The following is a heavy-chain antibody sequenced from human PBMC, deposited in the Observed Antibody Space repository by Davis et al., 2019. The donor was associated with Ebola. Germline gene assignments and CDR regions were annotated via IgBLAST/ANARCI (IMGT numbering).Heavy chain of an antibody. CDR3: AKDESIRAAAYHFDC. Sequence: PGGSLRLSCAASGFTFSSYGMHWVRQAPGKGLEWVAVISYDGGDKYHADSVKGRFTISRDNSKNTLYLQMNSLRAEDTAVYYCAKDESIRAAAYHFDCWGQGTLVTVSS. J-gene: IGHJ4*02. D-gene: IGHD6-13*01. CDR1: GFTFSSYG. V-gene: IGHV3-30*18. CDR2: ISYDGGDK.